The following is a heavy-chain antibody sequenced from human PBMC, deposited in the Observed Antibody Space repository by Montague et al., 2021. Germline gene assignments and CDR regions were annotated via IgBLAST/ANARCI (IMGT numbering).Heavy chain of an antibody. CDR2: CHLPERYN. J-gene: IGHJ4*02. CDR1: GDSVGVEEPRRR. V-gene: IGHV6-1*01. Sequence: CAISGDSVGVEEPRRRSEEHSSALQSPRYLVSCHLPERYNDYALSVKSRITINPDTSKNQFSLQLNSVTPEDTAVYYCARGGSWLYYFDYWGQGTLVTVSS. D-gene: IGHD6-13*01. CDR3: ARGGSWLYYFDY.